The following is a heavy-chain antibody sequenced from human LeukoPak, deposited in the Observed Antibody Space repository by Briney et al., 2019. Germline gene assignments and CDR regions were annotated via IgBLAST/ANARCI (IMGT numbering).Heavy chain of an antibody. CDR3: ARAPSEIGGYYPEYFRH. Sequence: GGSLRLSCAASGFTFSSYWMRWVRQAPGKGLVWVSRIKSDGSTNYADSVKGRVTISIDNAKNTVSLQMNSLRAEDTGVYYCARAPSEIGGYYPEYFRHWGQGTLVTVSS. CDR2: IKSDGST. D-gene: IGHD3-22*01. V-gene: IGHV3-74*01. CDR1: GFTFSSYW. J-gene: IGHJ1*01.